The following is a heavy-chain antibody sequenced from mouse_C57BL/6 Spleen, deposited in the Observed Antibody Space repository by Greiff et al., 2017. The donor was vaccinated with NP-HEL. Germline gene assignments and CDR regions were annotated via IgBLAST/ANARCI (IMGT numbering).Heavy chain of an antibody. D-gene: IGHD1-1*01. CDR2: IDPETGGT. CDR3: TRTYGSSSYYAMDY. Sequence: VQLQQSGAELVRPGASVTLSCKASGYTFTDYEMHWVKQTPVHGLEWIGAIDPETGGTAYNQKFKGKAILTADKSSSTAYMELRSLTSEDSAVYYCTRTYGSSSYYAMDYWGQGTSVTVSS. CDR1: GYTFTDYE. V-gene: IGHV1-15*01. J-gene: IGHJ4*01.